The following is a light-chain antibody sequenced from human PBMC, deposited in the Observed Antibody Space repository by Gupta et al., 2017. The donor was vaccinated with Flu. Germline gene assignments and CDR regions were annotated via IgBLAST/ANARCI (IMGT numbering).Light chain of an antibody. V-gene: IGKV3-11*01. Sequence: EIVLTQSPATLSLSSGERATLSCRASQSVSSSLAWYQQKPGQAPRLLIYDASNRATGVPARFSGSGSGTDFTLTISSLEPEDFAVYYCQQRSNWLLTFGQGTKVDIK. CDR1: QSVSSS. CDR3: QQRSNWLLT. J-gene: IGKJ2*01. CDR2: DAS.